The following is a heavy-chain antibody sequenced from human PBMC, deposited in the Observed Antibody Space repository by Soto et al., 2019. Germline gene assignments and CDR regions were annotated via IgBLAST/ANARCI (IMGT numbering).Heavy chain of an antibody. CDR1: GGSFSGYY. D-gene: IGHD3-9*01. Sequence: SETLSLTCAVYGGSFSGYYWSWIRQPPGKGLEWIGEINYSGSTNYNPSLKSRVTISVDTSKTQFPLKLGSVTAADTAVYYCARELSAPNYDILTGYYARENWFDPWGQGTLVTVSS. V-gene: IGHV4-34*09. CDR3: ARELSAPNYDILTGYYARENWFDP. J-gene: IGHJ5*02. CDR2: INYSGST.